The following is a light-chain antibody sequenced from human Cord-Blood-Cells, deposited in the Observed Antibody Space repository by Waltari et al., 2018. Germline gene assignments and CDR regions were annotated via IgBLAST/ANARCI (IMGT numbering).Light chain of an antibody. CDR1: QSISSY. V-gene: IGKV1-39*01. J-gene: IGKJ3*01. Sequence: DIQMTQSPSSLSASVGDRVTITCRASQSISSYLHWYQQKPGKAPQLLIYAASSLQSWVPSRFSGSGSGTDFTLTISSLQPEDFATYYCQQSYSTLLFTFGPGTKVDIK. CDR3: QQSYSTLLFT. CDR2: AAS.